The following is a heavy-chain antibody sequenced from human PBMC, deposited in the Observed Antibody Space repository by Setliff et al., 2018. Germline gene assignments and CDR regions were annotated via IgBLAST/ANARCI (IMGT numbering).Heavy chain of an antibody. D-gene: IGHD6-6*01. V-gene: IGHV4-59*01. Sequence: TSETLSLTCTVSGGSISTYYWSWIRQPPGKGLEFIGYVYYSGLTNYDPSLKSRVTMSVDSSKNQFSLKLSSVTAADAAVYYCARGRNIAARLFDSWGQGTRVTVSS. CDR1: GGSISTYY. CDR2: VYYSGLT. J-gene: IGHJ4*02. CDR3: ARGRNIAARLFDS.